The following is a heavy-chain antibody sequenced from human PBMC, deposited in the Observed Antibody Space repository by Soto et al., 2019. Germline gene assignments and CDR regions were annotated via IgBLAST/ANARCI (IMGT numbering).Heavy chain of an antibody. CDR2: IYWDDDK. Sequence: QITLNESGPTQVKPRQTLTLTCTFSGFSLTTRGVGVGWIRQSPGKAPEWLALIYWDDDKRYSPSLKSRLTTNKDKPKNQVVLTMAELDPADTATYYCAHRVLRTVFGLVTTTAIYFDFWGQGTPVAVSS. J-gene: IGHJ4*02. CDR3: AHRVLRTVFGLVTTTAIYFDF. D-gene: IGHD3-3*01. CDR1: GFSLTTRGVG. V-gene: IGHV2-5*02.